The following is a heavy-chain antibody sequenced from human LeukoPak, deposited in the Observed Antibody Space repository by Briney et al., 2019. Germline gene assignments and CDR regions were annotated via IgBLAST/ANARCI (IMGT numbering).Heavy chain of an antibody. D-gene: IGHD3-9*01. CDR3: AKCVRFDWLLRVYFDY. Sequence: PGGSLRLSCAASGFTFNSYNMNWVRQAPGKGLEWVSAISGSGGSTYYADSVKGRFTISRDNSKNTLYLQMNSLRAEDTAVYYCAKCVRFDWLLRVYFDYWGQGTLVTVSS. J-gene: IGHJ4*02. V-gene: IGHV3-23*01. CDR1: GFTFNSYN. CDR2: ISGSGGST.